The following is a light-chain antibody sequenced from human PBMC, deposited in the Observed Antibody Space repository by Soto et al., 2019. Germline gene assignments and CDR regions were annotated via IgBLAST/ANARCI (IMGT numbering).Light chain of an antibody. V-gene: IGKV3-11*01. CDR2: DVS. Sequence: EIVLTQAPATLSLSPGERATLSCRASQSVNIYLAWYQQRPGQAPRLLIYDVSNRDTGIPPRFSGSGSGTDFTLTISSLAPEDFAVYYCQHRSSWPVTFGGGTKVEIK. CDR1: QSVNIY. J-gene: IGKJ4*01. CDR3: QHRSSWPVT.